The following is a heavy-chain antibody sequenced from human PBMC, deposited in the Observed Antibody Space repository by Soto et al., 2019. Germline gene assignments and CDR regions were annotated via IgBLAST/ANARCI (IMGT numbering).Heavy chain of an antibody. J-gene: IGHJ4*02. V-gene: IGHV4-4*02. D-gene: IGHD6-13*01. Sequence: QVQLQESGPGLVKPSGTLSLTCAVSGGSISTSNWWSWVRQPPGKGLEWIGEVYRTGSTNYNPSLESRLTISVDKXXXXXXXXXXXXXXAXXXXXXXXXXRATIAXXAIFDCWGQGTLVTVSS. CDR3: XXXRATIAXXAIFDC. CDR1: GGSISTSNW. CDR2: VYRTGST.